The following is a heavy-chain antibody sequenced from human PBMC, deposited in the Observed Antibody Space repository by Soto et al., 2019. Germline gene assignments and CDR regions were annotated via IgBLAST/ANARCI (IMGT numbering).Heavy chain of an antibody. D-gene: IGHD2-2*01. J-gene: IGHJ6*02. CDR1: VPALSSNA. V-gene: IGHV1-69*13. Sequence: AAVKVSCKRPVPALSSNAISWARQTPGQGLEWMGGIIPIFGTANYAQKFQGRVTLTADESTSTAYMELSSLRSEDTAVYYCARDRILIVVVPAAPACYYDYGMDVWGQGTTVTVSS. CDR3: ARDRILIVVVPAAPACYYDYGMDV. CDR2: IIPIFGTA.